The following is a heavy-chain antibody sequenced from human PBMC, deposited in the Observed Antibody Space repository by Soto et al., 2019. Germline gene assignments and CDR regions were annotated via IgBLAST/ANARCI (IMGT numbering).Heavy chain of an antibody. V-gene: IGHV4-30-2*01. CDR3: ARVSSNYYYDSSGAGAFDI. CDR1: GGSISSGGYS. D-gene: IGHD3-22*01. CDR2: IYHSGST. Sequence: SETLFLTCAVSGGSISSGGYSWSWIRQPPGKGLEWIGYIYHSGSTYYNPSLKSRVTISVDRSKNQFSLKLSSVTAADTAVYYCARVSSNYYYDSSGAGAFDIWGQGXMVTVSS. J-gene: IGHJ3*02.